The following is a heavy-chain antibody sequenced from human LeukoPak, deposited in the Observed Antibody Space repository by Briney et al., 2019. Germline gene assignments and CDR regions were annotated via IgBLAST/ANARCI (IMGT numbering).Heavy chain of an antibody. J-gene: IGHJ4*02. Sequence: GASLKISCKGSGYSFTNYWIGWVLQMPGKGLEWIGIIYPGDSDTRYTPSFQGQVTMSADKSINTAYLQWSSLKASDTAMYYCARRQGCSSTSCPPDYWGQGTLVTVSP. D-gene: IGHD2-2*01. V-gene: IGHV5-51*01. CDR2: IYPGDSDT. CDR1: GYSFTNYW. CDR3: ARRQGCSSTSCPPDY.